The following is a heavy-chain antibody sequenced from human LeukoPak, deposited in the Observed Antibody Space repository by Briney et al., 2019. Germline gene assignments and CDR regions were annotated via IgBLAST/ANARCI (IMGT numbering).Heavy chain of an antibody. V-gene: IGHV1-69*13. CDR1: GYTFTSYG. J-gene: IGHJ6*02. CDR2: IIPIFGTA. D-gene: IGHD2-8*01. Sequence: ASVKVSCKASGYTFTSYGISWVRQAPGQGLEWMGGIIPIFGTANYAQKFQGRVTITADESTSTAYMELSSLRSEDTAVYYCARVQWSRGPEDYYYYGMDVWGQGTTVTVSS. CDR3: ARVQWSRGPEDYYYYGMDV.